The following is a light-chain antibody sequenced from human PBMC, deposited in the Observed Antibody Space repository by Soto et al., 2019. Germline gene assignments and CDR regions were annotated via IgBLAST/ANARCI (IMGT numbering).Light chain of an antibody. CDR2: AAS. J-gene: IGKJ1*01. Sequence: DIQMTQSPSSLSVSVGDRVTITCRASQSISSYLNWYQQKPGKAPKLLIYAASRLQSEVPSRFSGAGSGTDFTLTISSLQPEDFAVYYCQQYGSSGTFGQGTKVEIK. CDR1: QSISSY. V-gene: IGKV1-39*01. CDR3: QQYGSSGT.